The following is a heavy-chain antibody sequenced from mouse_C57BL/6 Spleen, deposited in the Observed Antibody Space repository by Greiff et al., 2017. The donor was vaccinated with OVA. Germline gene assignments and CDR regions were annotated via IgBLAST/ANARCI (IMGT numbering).Heavy chain of an antibody. Sequence: QVHVKQSGPELVKPGASVKISCKASGYAFSSSWMNWVKQRPGKGLEWIGRIYPGDGDTNYNGKFKGKATLTADRSSSTAYMQLSSLTSEDSAVYFCAKNWDVKFAYWGQGTLVTVSA. J-gene: IGHJ3*01. CDR1: GYAFSSSW. D-gene: IGHD4-1*01. V-gene: IGHV1-82*01. CDR3: AKNWDVKFAY. CDR2: IYPGDGDT.